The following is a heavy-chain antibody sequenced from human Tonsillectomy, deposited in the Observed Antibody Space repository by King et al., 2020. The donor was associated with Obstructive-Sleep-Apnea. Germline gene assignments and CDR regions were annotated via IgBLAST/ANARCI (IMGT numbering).Heavy chain of an antibody. J-gene: IGHJ4*02. CDR3: ARGSPYYFDY. Sequence: QLQESGPGLVKPSQTLSLTCIVSGGSISSDGYYWSCIRQHPGKGLEWIAYIYSSVSTYYNPSLKSVVTLSVDTSKNQLSLKLSSMTAADTAVYYCARGSPYYFDYWGQGTLVTVSS. CDR2: IYSSVST. CDR1: GGSISSDGYY. D-gene: IGHD3-10*01. V-gene: IGHV4-31*01.